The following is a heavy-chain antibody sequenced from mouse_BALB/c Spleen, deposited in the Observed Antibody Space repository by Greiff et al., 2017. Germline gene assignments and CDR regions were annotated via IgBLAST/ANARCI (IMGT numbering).Heavy chain of an antibody. D-gene: IGHD1-1*01. V-gene: IGHV5-6-5*01. Sequence: EVKLMESGGGLVKPGGSLKLSCAASGFTFSSYAMSWVRQTPEKRLEWVASISSGGSTYYPDSVKGRFTISRDNARNILYLQMSSLRSEDTAMYYCASTVDYYFDYWGQGTTLTVSS. J-gene: IGHJ2*01. CDR3: ASTVDYYFDY. CDR1: GFTFSSYA. CDR2: ISSGGST.